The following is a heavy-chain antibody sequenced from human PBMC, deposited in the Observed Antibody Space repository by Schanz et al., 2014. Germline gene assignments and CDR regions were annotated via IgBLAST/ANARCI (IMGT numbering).Heavy chain of an antibody. CDR1: TSIFNHAW. D-gene: IGHD6-13*01. Sequence: EVQLVESGGGLVKPGGSLRLSCAASTSIFNHAWMSWVRQAPGKGLEWLGRIKSKTDGETTDYAAPVKGRFSISRDDSQSTLYLQMNSLKNEDTAVYYCATASSPVREAGAGSPFHLWGQGTLVTVSP. CDR3: ATASSPVREAGAGSPFHL. CDR2: IKSKTDGETT. V-gene: IGHV3-15*01. J-gene: IGHJ5*02.